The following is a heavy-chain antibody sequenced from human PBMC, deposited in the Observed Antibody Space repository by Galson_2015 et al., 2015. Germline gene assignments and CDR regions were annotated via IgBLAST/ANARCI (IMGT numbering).Heavy chain of an antibody. D-gene: IGHD3-10*01. CDR1: GGSISRYY. V-gene: IGHV4-59*01. Sequence: ETLSLTCTVSGGSISRYYWSWIRQPPGRGLEWLGYIYSSGSTNYNPSLKSRVTISVDASKNQFSLKLSSVTAADTAVYYCARNFGSGTYYIDSWGQGTLVTVSS. CDR3: ARNFGSGTYYIDS. CDR2: IYSSGST. J-gene: IGHJ4*02.